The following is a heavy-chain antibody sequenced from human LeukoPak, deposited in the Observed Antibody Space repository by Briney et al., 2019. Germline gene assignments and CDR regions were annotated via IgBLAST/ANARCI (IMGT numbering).Heavy chain of an antibody. Sequence: ASVKVSCKVSGYTLTELSMHWVRQAPGKGLEWMGGFDPEDGETIYAQKFQGRVTMTEDTSTDTAYMELRSLRSEDTAVYYCATSIMITFGGVYWGQGTLVTVSS. V-gene: IGHV1-24*01. D-gene: IGHD3-16*01. CDR2: FDPEDGET. CDR1: GYTLTELS. J-gene: IGHJ4*02. CDR3: ATSIMITFGGVY.